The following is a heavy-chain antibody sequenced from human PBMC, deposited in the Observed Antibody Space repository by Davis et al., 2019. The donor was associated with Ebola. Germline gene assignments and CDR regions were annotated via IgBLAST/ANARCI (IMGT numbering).Heavy chain of an antibody. D-gene: IGHD1-26*01. Sequence: KVSCKGSGYSFTSYWISWVRQMPGKGLEWMGRIDPSDSYTNYSPSFQGHVTISADKSISTAYLQWSSLKASDTAMYYCARREGATFDYWGQGTLVTVSS. J-gene: IGHJ4*02. CDR1: GYSFTSYW. CDR2: IDPSDSYT. CDR3: ARREGATFDY. V-gene: IGHV5-10-1*01.